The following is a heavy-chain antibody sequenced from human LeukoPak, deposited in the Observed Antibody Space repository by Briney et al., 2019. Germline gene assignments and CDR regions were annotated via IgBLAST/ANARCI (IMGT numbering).Heavy chain of an antibody. CDR2: IKSKTDGGTT. D-gene: IGHD4-17*01. J-gene: IGHJ4*02. CDR3: TTPLYGDYYLDY. Sequence: PGGSLRLSCAASGFTFSNAWMSWVRQAPGKGLEWVGRIKSKTDGGTTDYAAPVKGRFTISRDDSKNTLYLQMSSLKTEDTAVYYCTTPLYGDYYLDYWGQGTLVTVSS. V-gene: IGHV3-15*01. CDR1: GFTFSNAW.